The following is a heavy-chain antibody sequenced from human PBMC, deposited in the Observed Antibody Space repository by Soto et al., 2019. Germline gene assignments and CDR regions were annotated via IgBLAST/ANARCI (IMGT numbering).Heavy chain of an antibody. J-gene: IGHJ4*02. CDR3: AISYSGTGPPPYYFDY. V-gene: IGHV5-51*01. CDR1: GYSFTKYW. D-gene: IGHD1-26*01. CDR2: IYPGDSDT. Sequence: PGESLKISCKGSGYSFTKYWIGWVRQMPGKGLEWMGIIYPGDSDTRYSPSFQGQVIISADKSINTAYLQWSSLQASDTAIYYCAISYSGTGPPPYYFDYWGQGTLVTVSS.